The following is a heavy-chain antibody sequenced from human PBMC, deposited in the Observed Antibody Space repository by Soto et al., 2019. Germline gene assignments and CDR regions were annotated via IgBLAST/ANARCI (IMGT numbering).Heavy chain of an antibody. Sequence: QVQLQESGPGLVKPSETLSLTCTVSGGSISSYYWSWIRQPPGKGLEWIGYIYYSGSTNYNPSLKSRVTISVDTVKNPFSLKLGSVTAADTGGDFCGGGRGTVGDFDYWGQGTLVTVSS. CDR3: GGGRGTVGDFDY. D-gene: IGHD3-16*01. CDR2: IYYSGST. CDR1: GGSISSYY. J-gene: IGHJ4*02. V-gene: IGHV4-59*01.